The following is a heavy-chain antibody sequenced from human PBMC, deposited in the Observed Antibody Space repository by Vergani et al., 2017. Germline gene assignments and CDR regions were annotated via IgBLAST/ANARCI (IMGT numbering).Heavy chain of an antibody. CDR1: GFSFRTFS. Sequence: DVDLVESGGGFVQPGGSRRLSCAASGFSFRTFSMFWVRQPPGKGLAWVSKISPDGRTTEYADSVRGRFTISRDNANSMLYLQMNSLRDDDTAVYYCARDSRQLVRGGWFDPWGQGTLVTVSS. J-gene: IGHJ5*02. CDR2: ISPDGRTT. CDR3: ARDSRQLVRGGWFDP. V-gene: IGHV3-74*03. D-gene: IGHD6-6*01.